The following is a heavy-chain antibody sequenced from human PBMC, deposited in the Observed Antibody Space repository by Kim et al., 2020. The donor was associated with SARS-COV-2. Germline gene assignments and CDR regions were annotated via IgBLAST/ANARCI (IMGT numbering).Heavy chain of an antibody. CDR3: ARACKLLWFGELLPQSYYFDY. V-gene: IGHV1-18*01. D-gene: IGHD3-10*01. Sequence: ASVKVSCKASGYTFTSYGISWVRQAPGQGLEWMGWISAYNGNTNYAPKVQGRVTMTTDTSTSTAYMELRSLRSDDTAVYYCARACKLLWFGELLPQSYYFDYWGQGTLVTVSS. J-gene: IGHJ4*02. CDR1: GYTFTSYG. CDR2: ISAYNGNT.